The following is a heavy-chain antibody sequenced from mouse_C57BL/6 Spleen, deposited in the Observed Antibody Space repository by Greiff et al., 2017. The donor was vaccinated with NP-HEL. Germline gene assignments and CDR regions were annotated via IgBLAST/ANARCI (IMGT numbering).Heavy chain of an antibody. CDR2: IYPGSGST. J-gene: IGHJ2*01. CDR3: ARRGYGYEEGGFDY. Sequence: VQLQQPGAELVKPGASVKMSCKASGYTFTSYWITWVKQRPGQGLEWIGDIYPGSGSTNYNEKFKSKATLTVDTSSSTAYMQLSSLTSEDSAVYYCARRGYGYEEGGFDYWGQGTTLTVSS. CDR1: GYTFTSYW. V-gene: IGHV1-55*01. D-gene: IGHD2-2*01.